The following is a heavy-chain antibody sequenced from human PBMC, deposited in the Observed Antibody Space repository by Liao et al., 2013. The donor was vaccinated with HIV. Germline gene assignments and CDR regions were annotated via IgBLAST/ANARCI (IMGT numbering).Heavy chain of an antibody. J-gene: IGHJ3*02. D-gene: IGHD7-27*01. CDR2: IYASGTT. CDR1: GGSISPYY. V-gene: IGHV4-4*07. Sequence: HVQLQESGPGLVKPSETLSLTCSVSGGSISPYYWSWIRQPAGKGLEWIGRIYASGTTSYSPSLDRRTTMSVDRSKNQFALKLTSVTAADTAVYYCASNANWGLGLDAFDIWGQGTMVTVSS. CDR3: ASNANWGLGLDAFDI.